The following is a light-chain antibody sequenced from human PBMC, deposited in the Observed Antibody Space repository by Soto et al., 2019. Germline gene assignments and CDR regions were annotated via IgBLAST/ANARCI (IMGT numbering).Light chain of an antibody. CDR3: QQYYSYPGT. J-gene: IGKJ1*01. Sequence: IQMTQSPSTLSGSVGERVTIPCLARHIVSNVLAWFQTKPGRANKLLXXXLSKLASGGPARFSCSGSGSSPEFTLTISSLQPDDSATYYGQQYYSYPGTFGQGTKV. CDR2: XLS. CDR1: HIVSNV. V-gene: IGKV1-5*01.